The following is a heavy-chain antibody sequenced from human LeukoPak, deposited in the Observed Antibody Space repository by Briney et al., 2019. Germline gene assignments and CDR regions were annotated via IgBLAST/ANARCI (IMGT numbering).Heavy chain of an antibody. J-gene: IGHJ4*02. CDR3: ARRLGGWLQKNYYFDY. D-gene: IGHD5-24*01. CDR1: DDSITMYY. CDR2: INHSGST. Sequence: SETLSLTCTVSDDSITMYYWTWIRQPPGKGLEWIGEINHSGSTNYNPSLKSRVTISVDTSKNQFSLKLSSVTAADTAVYYCARRLGGWLQKNYYFDYWGQGTLVTVSS. V-gene: IGHV4-34*01.